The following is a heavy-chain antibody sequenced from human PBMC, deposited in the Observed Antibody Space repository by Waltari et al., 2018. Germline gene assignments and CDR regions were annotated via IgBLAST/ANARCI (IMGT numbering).Heavy chain of an antibody. CDR3: ARGVGADFDF. CDR2: VYYTGST. V-gene: IGHV4-39*02. J-gene: IGHJ4*02. Sequence: SSHYCVWIRQPPGKVLEWIGSVYYTGSTHYNPSLKSRVTISLDMSKNDFSLRLNSATAADTGVYYCARGVGADFDFWGQGTRVTVSS. CDR1: SSHY. D-gene: IGHD3-10*01.